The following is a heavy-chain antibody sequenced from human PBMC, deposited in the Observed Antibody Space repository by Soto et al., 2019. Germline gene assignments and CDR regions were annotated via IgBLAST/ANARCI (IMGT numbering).Heavy chain of an antibody. V-gene: IGHV3-21*01. CDR3: ARDYDFWSGYYKDGYNWFDP. Sequence: PGGSLRLSCAASGFTFSSYSMNWVRQAPGKGLEWVSSISSSSSYIYYAGSVKGRFTISRDNAKNSLYLQMNSLRAEDTAVYYCARDYDFWSGYYKDGYNWFDPWGQGTLVTVSS. J-gene: IGHJ5*02. CDR1: GFTFSSYS. CDR2: ISSSSSYI. D-gene: IGHD3-3*01.